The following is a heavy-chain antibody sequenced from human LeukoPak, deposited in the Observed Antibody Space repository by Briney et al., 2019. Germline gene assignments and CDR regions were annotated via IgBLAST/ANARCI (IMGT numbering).Heavy chain of an antibody. D-gene: IGHD3-22*01. J-gene: IGHJ4*02. CDR1: GFIFSSYG. CDR2: ISDDGSNK. V-gene: IGHV3-30*18. CDR3: AKGGDTSGYYGGPDY. Sequence: GRSLRLSCVTSGFIFSSYGMHWARQAPDKGLEWVAVISDDGSNKYYTHSVKGRFTISRDNSKNTLYLQMNNLRPEDTAVYYCAKGGDTSGYYGGPDYWGQGTLVTVSS.